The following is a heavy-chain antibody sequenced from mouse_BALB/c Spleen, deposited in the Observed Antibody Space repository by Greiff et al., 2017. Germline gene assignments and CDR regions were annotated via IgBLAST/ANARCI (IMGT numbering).Heavy chain of an antibody. V-gene: IGHV3-8*02. CDR2: ISYSGST. Sequence: EVQRVESGPSLVKPSQTLSLTCSVTGDSITSGYWNWIRKFPGNKLEYMGYISYSGSTYYNPSLKSRISITRDTSKNQYYLQLNSVTTEDTATYYCARYPLYYDYFDYWGQGTTLTVSS. CDR1: GDSITSGY. CDR3: ARYPLYYDYFDY. D-gene: IGHD1-1*02. J-gene: IGHJ2*01.